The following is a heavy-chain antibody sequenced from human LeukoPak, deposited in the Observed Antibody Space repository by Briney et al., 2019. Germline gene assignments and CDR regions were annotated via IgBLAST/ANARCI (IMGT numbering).Heavy chain of an antibody. CDR1: GFTFSNYA. V-gene: IGHV3-23*01. D-gene: IGHD2-2*01. CDR2: VGGRGVKT. J-gene: IGHJ4*02. CDR3: AKRGDCSGTCTYDY. Sequence: SGGSLRLSCAASGFTFSNYAIHWVRQAPGKGLEWASIVGGRGVKTYYADSVKGRFTISRDNSKNTVYLQMNSLRAEDTAVYYCAKRGDCSGTCTYDYWGQGTLVTVSS.